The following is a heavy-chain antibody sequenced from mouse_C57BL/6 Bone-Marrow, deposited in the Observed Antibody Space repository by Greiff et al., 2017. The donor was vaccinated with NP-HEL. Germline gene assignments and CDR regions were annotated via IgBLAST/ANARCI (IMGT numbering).Heavy chain of an antibody. J-gene: IGHJ2*01. Sequence: QVQLKQPGAELVMPGASVKLSCKASGYTFTSYWMHWVKQRPGQGLEWIGEIDPSDSYTNYNQKFKGKSTLTVDKSSSTAYMQLSSLTSEDSAVYYCAREGMGFDYWGQGTTLTVSS. CDR1: GYTFTSYW. V-gene: IGHV1-69*01. CDR3: AREGMGFDY. CDR2: IDPSDSYT.